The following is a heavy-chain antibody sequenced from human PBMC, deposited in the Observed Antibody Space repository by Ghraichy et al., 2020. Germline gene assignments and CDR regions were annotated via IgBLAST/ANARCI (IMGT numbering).Heavy chain of an antibody. CDR1: GGSFSGYY. J-gene: IGHJ4*02. CDR2: INHSGST. D-gene: IGHD2-2*01. Sequence: SETLSLTCAVYGGSFSGYYWSWIRKPPGKGLEWIGEINHSGSTNYNPSLKSRVTISVDTSKNQFSLKLSSVTAADTAVYYCARGRVVPAATFDYWGQGTLVTVSS. V-gene: IGHV4-34*01. CDR3: ARGRVVPAATFDY.